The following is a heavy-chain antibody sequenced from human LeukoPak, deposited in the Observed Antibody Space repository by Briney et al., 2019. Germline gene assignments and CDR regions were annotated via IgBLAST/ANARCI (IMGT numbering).Heavy chain of an antibody. CDR2: IYTSGST. D-gene: IGHD6-19*01. V-gene: IGHV4-61*02. J-gene: IGHJ6*03. CDR3: ARGSSGREYYYYYYMDV. Sequence: SETLSLTCTVSGGSISSGSYYWSWIRQPAGKGLEWIGRIYTSGSTNYNPSLKSRVTISVDTSKNQFSLKLSSVTAAGTAVYYCARGSSGREYYYYYYMDVWGKGTTVTVSS. CDR1: GGSISSGSYY.